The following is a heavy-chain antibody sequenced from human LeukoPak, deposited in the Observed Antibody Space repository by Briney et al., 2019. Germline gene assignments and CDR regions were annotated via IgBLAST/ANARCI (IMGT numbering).Heavy chain of an antibody. J-gene: IGHJ4*02. CDR2: INHSGST. CDR1: GGSFSGYY. D-gene: IGHD4-23*01. Sequence: SETLSLTCTVYGGSFSGYYWSWIRQPPGKGLEWIGEINHSGSTNYNPSLKSRVTISVDTSKNQFSLKLSSVTAADTAVYYCARGLRGNHYFDYWGQGTLVTVSS. V-gene: IGHV4-34*01. CDR3: ARGLRGNHYFDY.